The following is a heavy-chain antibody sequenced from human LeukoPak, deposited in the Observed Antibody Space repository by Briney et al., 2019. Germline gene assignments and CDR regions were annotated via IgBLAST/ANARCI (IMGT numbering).Heavy chain of an antibody. CDR1: GFTFSSYA. CDR2: ISGSGGST. Sequence: GGSLRLSCAASGFTFSSYAMSWVRQAPGKGLEWVSAISGSGGSTYYADSVKGRFTISRDNSKNTLYLQMNSLRAEDTAVYYCAKARNRWGSYGPFDYWGQGTLVTVSS. CDR3: AKARNRWGSYGPFDY. D-gene: IGHD5-18*01. V-gene: IGHV3-23*01. J-gene: IGHJ4*02.